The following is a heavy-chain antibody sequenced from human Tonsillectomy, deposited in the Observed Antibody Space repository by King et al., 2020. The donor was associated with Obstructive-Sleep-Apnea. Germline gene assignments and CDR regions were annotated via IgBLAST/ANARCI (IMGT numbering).Heavy chain of an antibody. J-gene: IGHJ6*02. CDR3: AKVIAAAGLGYYYGLDV. CDR1: GFTFDDYA. V-gene: IGHV3-9*01. D-gene: IGHD6-13*01. Sequence: VQLVESGGGLVQPGRSLRLSCAASGFTFDDYAMHWVRQAPGKGLEWVSGISWNSGSIGYADSVKGRFTISRDNAKNSLYLQMNSPRAEDTALYYCAKVIAAAGLGYYYGLDVWGLGTTVTVSS. CDR2: ISWNSGSI.